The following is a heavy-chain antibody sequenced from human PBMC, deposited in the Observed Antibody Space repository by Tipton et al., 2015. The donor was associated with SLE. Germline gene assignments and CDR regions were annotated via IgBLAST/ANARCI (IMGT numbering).Heavy chain of an antibody. V-gene: IGHV4-39*07. CDR1: GGSISSSSYY. Sequence: TLSLTCTVSGGSISSSSYYWGWIRQPPGKGLEWIGSIYYSGSTYYNPSLKSRVTISVDTSKNQFSLKLSSVTAADTAVYYCARVQAYEGFDPWGQGPLVTASS. J-gene: IGHJ5*02. CDR3: ARVQAYEGFDP. CDR2: IYYSGST. D-gene: IGHD3-16*01.